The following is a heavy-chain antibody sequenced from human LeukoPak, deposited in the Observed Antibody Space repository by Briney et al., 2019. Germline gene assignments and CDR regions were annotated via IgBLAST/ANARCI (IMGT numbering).Heavy chain of an antibody. V-gene: IGHV4-59*06. D-gene: IGHD6-19*01. CDR3: ARGRQYSSGWYFDD. Sequence: SETLSLTCSVSDGSINSYYWNWIRRPPGKGLEWIGYIYYSGSTYYNPSLKSRVTISVDTSKNQFSLKLSSVTAADTAVYFCARGRQYSSGWYFDDWGQGTLVTVSS. CDR2: IYYSGST. J-gene: IGHJ4*02. CDR1: DGSINSYY.